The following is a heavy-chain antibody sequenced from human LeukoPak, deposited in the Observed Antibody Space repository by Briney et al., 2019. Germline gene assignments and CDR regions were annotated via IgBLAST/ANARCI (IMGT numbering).Heavy chain of an antibody. J-gene: IGHJ2*01. CDR2: IYYSGST. CDR1: GGSISSYY. Sequence: SETLSLTCTVSGGSISSYYWSWIRQPPGKGLEWIGYIYYSGSTNYNPPLKSRVTISVDTSKNQFSLKLSSVTAADTAVYYCARDPPPGSGSPSVYFDLWGRGTLVTVSS. V-gene: IGHV4-59*01. CDR3: ARDPPPGSGSPSVYFDL. D-gene: IGHD3-10*01.